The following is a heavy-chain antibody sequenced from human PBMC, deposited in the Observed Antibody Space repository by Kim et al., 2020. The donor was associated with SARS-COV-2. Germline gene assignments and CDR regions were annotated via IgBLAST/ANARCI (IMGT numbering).Heavy chain of an antibody. J-gene: IGHJ5*02. D-gene: IGHD6-13*01. CDR1: GFTFNNYA. V-gene: IGHV3-30*04. Sequence: GGSLRLSCAASGFTFNNYAMSWVRQAPGKGLEWVAVISYDGSNENSADSVKGRFTISRDNFKNTLFLQMNSLRGEDTAVYYCARGVSRYSSSLNWFDPWGQGTLVTVSS. CDR2: ISYDGSNE. CDR3: ARGVSRYSSSLNWFDP.